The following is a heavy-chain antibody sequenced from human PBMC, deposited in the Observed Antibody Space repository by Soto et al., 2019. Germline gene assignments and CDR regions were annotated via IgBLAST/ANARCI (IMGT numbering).Heavy chain of an antibody. V-gene: IGHV4-39*01. CDR1: GGSISSSSYY. D-gene: IGHD3-9*01. CDR3: ARHGTAGYDILTGRHAFDI. J-gene: IGHJ3*02. CDR2: IYYSGST. Sequence: KTSETLSLTCTVSGGSISSSSYYWGWIRQPPGKGLEWIGSIYYSGSTYYNPSLKSRVTISVDTSKNQFSLKLSSVTAADTAVYYCARHGTAGYDILTGRHAFDIWGQGTMVTVS.